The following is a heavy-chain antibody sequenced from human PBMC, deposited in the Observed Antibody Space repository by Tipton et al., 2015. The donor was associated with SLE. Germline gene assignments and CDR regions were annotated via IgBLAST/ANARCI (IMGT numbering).Heavy chain of an antibody. V-gene: IGHV4-38-2*01. J-gene: IGHJ3*02. D-gene: IGHD6-19*01. CDR2: FYNSVST. Sequence: TLSLTCAVSGYSISSGYSWGWLRQPPGEVLEWIGSFYNSVSTYYNPSLKSRVTISVDTSKNQFSLKLSSVTAADTAVYYCARALGGSGWYEDAFDIWGQGT. CDR1: GYSISSGYS. CDR3: ARALGGSGWYEDAFDI.